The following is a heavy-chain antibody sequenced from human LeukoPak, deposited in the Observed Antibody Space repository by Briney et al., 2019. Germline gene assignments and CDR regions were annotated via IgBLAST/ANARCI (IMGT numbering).Heavy chain of an antibody. D-gene: IGHD6-19*01. CDR3: AKGGVAGPYFDY. CDR1: EFNFFSYG. CDR2: IFTDGSTT. J-gene: IGHJ4*02. Sequence: GGSLRLSCVASEFNFFSYGMQWVRQAPGKGLVWVSRIFTDGSTTSYADSVKGRFTISRDNAKNTLYLQMNSRRAEDTAVYYCAKGGVAGPYFDYWGQGTLVTVSS. V-gene: IGHV3-74*01.